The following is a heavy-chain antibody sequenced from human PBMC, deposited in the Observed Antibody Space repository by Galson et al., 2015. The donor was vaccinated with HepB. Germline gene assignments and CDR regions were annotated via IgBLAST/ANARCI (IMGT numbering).Heavy chain of an antibody. Sequence: SLRLSCAASGFTVSSNYMSWVRQAPGKGLEWVSVIYSGGSTYYADSVKGRFTISRDNSKNTLYLQMNSLRAEDTAVYYCARVSASGYYSWYYFDYWGQGTLVTVSS. D-gene: IGHD3-22*01. V-gene: IGHV3-53*01. CDR3: ARVSASGYYSWYYFDY. CDR2: IYSGGST. J-gene: IGHJ4*02. CDR1: GFTVSSNY.